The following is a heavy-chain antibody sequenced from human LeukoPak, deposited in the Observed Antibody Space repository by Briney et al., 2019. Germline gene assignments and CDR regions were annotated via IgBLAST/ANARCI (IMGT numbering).Heavy chain of an antibody. CDR1: GFTFSSYA. D-gene: IGHD6-19*01. CDR3: ARDLGLEQLLGLDY. Sequence: GGSLRLSCAASGFTFSSYAMHWVRQAPGKGLEWVAVISYDGSNKYYADSVKGRFTISRDNSKNTLYLQMNSLRAEDTAVYYCARDLGLEQLLGLDYWGQGTLVTVSS. J-gene: IGHJ4*02. CDR2: ISYDGSNK. V-gene: IGHV3-30*04.